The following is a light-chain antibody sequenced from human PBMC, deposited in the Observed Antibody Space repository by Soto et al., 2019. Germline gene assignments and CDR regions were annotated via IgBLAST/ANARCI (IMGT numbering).Light chain of an antibody. CDR3: CSDAGSRTLV. CDR1: STDVGAYNL. CDR2: EDI. V-gene: IGLV2-23*01. Sequence: QSALTQPASVSGSPGQSITISCTGTSTDVGAYNLVSWYQQHPGRVPKLIIYEDIKPPSGVSSRFSGSKSGYTASLTISGLQAEDEADYYCCSDAGSRTLVFGGGTKLTVL. J-gene: IGLJ2*01.